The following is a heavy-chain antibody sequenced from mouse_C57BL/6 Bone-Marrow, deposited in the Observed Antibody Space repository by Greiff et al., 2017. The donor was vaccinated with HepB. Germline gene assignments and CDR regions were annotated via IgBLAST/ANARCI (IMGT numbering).Heavy chain of an antibody. CDR3: ASPLSRWLLRMDY. J-gene: IGHJ4*01. V-gene: IGHV14-3*01. D-gene: IGHD2-3*01. CDR1: GFNIKNTY. Sequence: EVKLQESVAELVRPGASVKLSCTASGFNIKNTYMHWVKQRPEQGLEWIGRIDPANGNTKYAPKFQGKATITADTSSNTAYLQLSSLTSENSAIYYCASPLSRWLLRMDYWGQGTSVTVSS. CDR2: IDPANGNT.